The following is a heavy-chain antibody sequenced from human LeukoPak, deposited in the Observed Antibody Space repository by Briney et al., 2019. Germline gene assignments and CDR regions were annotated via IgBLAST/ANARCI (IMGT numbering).Heavy chain of an antibody. Sequence: PSETLSLTCTVSGGSISSHYWSWIRQPAGKGLEWIGRIYTSGSTNYNPSLKSRVTISVDTSKNQFSLRLSSVTAADTAVYYCASFNCSSTSCYDYWGQGTLVTVSS. CDR3: ASFNCSSTSCYDY. V-gene: IGHV4-4*07. CDR1: GGSISSHY. J-gene: IGHJ4*02. D-gene: IGHD2-2*01. CDR2: IYTSGST.